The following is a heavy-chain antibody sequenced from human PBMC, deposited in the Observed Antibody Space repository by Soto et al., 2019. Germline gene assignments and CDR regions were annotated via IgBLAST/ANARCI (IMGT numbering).Heavy chain of an antibody. CDR1: GGTFSSYA. CDR2: IIPIFGTA. Sequence: VASVKVSCKASGGTFSSYAISWVRQAPGQGLEWMGGIIPIFGTANYAQKFQGRVTITADESTSTAYMELSSLRSEDTAVYYCASSFTSSQWRYGMDVWGQGTTVTVSS. V-gene: IGHV1-69*13. J-gene: IGHJ6*02. D-gene: IGHD2-2*01. CDR3: ASSFTSSQWRYGMDV.